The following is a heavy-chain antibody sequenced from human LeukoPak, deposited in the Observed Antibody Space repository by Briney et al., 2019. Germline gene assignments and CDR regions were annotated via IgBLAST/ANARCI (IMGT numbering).Heavy chain of an antibody. CDR3: ARAYGDYDWYFDL. CDR1: GGSISSYY. CDR2: IYYSGGT. J-gene: IGHJ2*01. Sequence: KPSETLSLTCTVSGGSISSYYWSWIRQPPGKGLEWIGYIYYSGGTNYNPSLKSRVTISVDTSKNQFSLKLSSVTAADTAVYYCARAYGDYDWYFDLWGRGTLVTVSS. V-gene: IGHV4-59*01. D-gene: IGHD4-17*01.